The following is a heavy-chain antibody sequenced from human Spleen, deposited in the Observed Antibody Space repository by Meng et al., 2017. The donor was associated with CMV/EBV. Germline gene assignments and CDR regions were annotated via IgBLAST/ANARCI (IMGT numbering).Heavy chain of an antibody. V-gene: IGHV3-30-3*01. Sequence: GESLKISCAASGFMFSSYAMHWVRQAPGEGLEGVAVITYDGSDKYYADSVKGRFTISRDNSKNTVYLQMNSLRVEDTGVYYCARDRDSSGYYYGYWGQGTRVTVSS. CDR1: GFMFSSYA. CDR2: ITYDGSDK. CDR3: ARDRDSSGYYYGY. J-gene: IGHJ4*02. D-gene: IGHD3-22*01.